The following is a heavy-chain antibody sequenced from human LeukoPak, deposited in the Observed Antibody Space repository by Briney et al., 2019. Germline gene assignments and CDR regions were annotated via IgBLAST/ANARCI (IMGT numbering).Heavy chain of an antibody. CDR1: GFTFINAW. J-gene: IGHJ4*02. D-gene: IGHD4-11*01. CDR2: ISYDGSNK. CDR3: AKILPDTVTADY. V-gene: IGHV3-30*18. Sequence: PGGSLRLSCAASGFTFINAWMSWVRQAPGKGLEWVAVISYDGSNKYYADSVKCRFTTSRDNSKNTLYLQMNSLRAEDTAVYYCAKILPDTVTADYWGQGTLVTVSS.